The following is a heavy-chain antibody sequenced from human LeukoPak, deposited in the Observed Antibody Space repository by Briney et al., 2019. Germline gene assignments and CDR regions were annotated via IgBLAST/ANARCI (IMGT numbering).Heavy chain of an antibody. D-gene: IGHD6-6*01. Sequence: PEESLKISCKGFGYSFTTYYIGWVRQMPGKGLEYMGIIYPGDSDTRYSPSFQGQVTISADRSLSTAYLQWSSLKASDSAVYYCARRLGSYSSSSELDKGIYYFDFWGQGTLVTVSS. J-gene: IGHJ4*02. CDR2: IYPGDSDT. CDR1: GYSFTTYY. CDR3: ARRLGSYSSSSELDKGIYYFDF. V-gene: IGHV5-51*01.